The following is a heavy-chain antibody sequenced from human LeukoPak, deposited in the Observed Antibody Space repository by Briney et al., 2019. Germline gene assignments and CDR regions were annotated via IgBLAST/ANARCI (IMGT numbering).Heavy chain of an antibody. J-gene: IGHJ3*02. Sequence: GGSLRLSCAASGFTFSSYWMSWVRQAPGRGLEWVANIKEDGSEKYYVDSVKGRFTISRDNAKNSLYLQMNSLRAEGTAVYYCARDFIVLVPAGAFDIWGQGTMVTVSS. CDR3: ARDFIVLVPAGAFDI. V-gene: IGHV3-7*01. CDR2: IKEDGSEK. D-gene: IGHD2-2*01. CDR1: GFTFSSYW.